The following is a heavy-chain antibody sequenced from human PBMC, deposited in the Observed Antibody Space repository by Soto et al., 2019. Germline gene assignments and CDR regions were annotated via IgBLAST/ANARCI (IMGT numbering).Heavy chain of an antibody. Sequence: GASVKVSCKASGGTFSSYAISWVRQAPGQGLEWMGGIIPIFGTANYAQKFQGRVTITADESTSTAYMELSSLRSEDTAVYYCAGKTYYDFWSVSQPPSSLDTWCQATLVTVS. D-gene: IGHD3-3*01. CDR3: AGKTYYDFWSVSQPPSSLDT. CDR2: IIPIFGTA. V-gene: IGHV1-69*13. J-gene: IGHJ5*02. CDR1: GGTFSSYA.